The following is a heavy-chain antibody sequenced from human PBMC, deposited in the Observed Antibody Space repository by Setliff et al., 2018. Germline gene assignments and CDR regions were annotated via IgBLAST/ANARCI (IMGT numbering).Heavy chain of an antibody. CDR1: GYSFSSNA. Sequence: ASVKVSCKASGYSFSSNAFHWVRQAPGQTLEWMGWIHAGSSNTLYSQRFQDRITISRDTFATTVHMELSSLRSDDTAVYYCARMSTSGPHYDYWGQGTLVTVSS. V-gene: IGHV1-3*01. CDR3: ARMSTSGPHYDY. J-gene: IGHJ4*02. D-gene: IGHD2-8*02. CDR2: IHAGSSNT.